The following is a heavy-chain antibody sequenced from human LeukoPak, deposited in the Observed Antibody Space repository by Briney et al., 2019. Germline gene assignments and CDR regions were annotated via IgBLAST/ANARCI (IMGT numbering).Heavy chain of an antibody. V-gene: IGHV1-46*01. J-gene: IGHJ4*02. D-gene: IGHD3-22*01. CDR1: GYTFASYS. Sequence: ASVKVSCKASGYTFASYSMYCVRQAPGQGLECMGIINPSGGSTNYAQNFQGRVTMTRDTTTSTVYMELRRLRSEDTAMYYCARAYYYDTNGYYPGGDYWGQGTLVTVSS. CDR2: INPSGGST. CDR3: ARAYYYDTNGYYPGGDY.